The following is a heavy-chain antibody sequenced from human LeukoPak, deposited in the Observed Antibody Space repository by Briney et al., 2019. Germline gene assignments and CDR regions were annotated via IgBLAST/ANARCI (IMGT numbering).Heavy chain of an antibody. CDR1: GGSLSSYY. V-gene: IGHV4-4*07. CDR2: IYTSGST. Sequence: SETVSLTCTVSGGSLSSYYWSWIRQPAAKELDWIGRIYTSGSTNYNPSLKSRVTMSVDTSKNQFSLKLSSVTAADTAVYYCARASLMKPPYYYYYMDVWGKGTTVTVSS. J-gene: IGHJ6*03. CDR3: ARASLMKPPYYYYYMDV. D-gene: IGHD3-16*01.